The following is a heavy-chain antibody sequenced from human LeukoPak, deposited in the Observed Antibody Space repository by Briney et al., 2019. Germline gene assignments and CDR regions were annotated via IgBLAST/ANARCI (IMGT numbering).Heavy chain of an antibody. D-gene: IGHD3-10*01. CDR3: AGGAGSYGPVVY. V-gene: IGHV3-72*01. Sequence: GGSLRLSCAASGFTFSDHYMDWVRQAPGKGLEWVGRCRNKANSYTTEYAASVEGRFTISRDDSKNSLYLQMNSLKAEDTAVYYCAGGAGSYGPVVYWGQGTLVTVSS. J-gene: IGHJ4*02. CDR2: CRNKANSYTT. CDR1: GFTFSDHY.